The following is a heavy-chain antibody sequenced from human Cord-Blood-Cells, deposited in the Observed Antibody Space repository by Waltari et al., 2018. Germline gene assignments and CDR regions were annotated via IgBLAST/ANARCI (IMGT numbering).Heavy chain of an antibody. V-gene: IGHV3-73*01. CDR1: GFTFSGSA. J-gene: IGHJ4*02. Sequence: EVQRVESGGGLVQPGGSLKLSCAASGFTFSGSAMTWVCQASGKGLGGVGGIRSKAKSYATAYAAAVKGRFTISRDDSKNTAYLQMNSLKTEDTAVYYCTRGNDYGDYWGQGTLVTVSS. CDR3: TRGNDYGDY. D-gene: IGHD2-8*01. CDR2: IRSKAKSYAT.